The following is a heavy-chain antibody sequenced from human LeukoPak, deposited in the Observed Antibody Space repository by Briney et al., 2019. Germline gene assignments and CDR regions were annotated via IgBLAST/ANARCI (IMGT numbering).Heavy chain of an antibody. V-gene: IGHV4-59*01. D-gene: IGHD6-19*01. Sequence: PSETLSLTCTVSGGSISSYYWSWIRQPPGKGLEWIGYIYYRGSTNYNPSLKSRVTISVDTSKNQFSLKLSSVTAADTAVYYCARQSIAVRGADYWGQGTLVTVSS. CDR1: GGSISSYY. CDR3: ARQSIAVRGADY. CDR2: IYYRGST. J-gene: IGHJ4*02.